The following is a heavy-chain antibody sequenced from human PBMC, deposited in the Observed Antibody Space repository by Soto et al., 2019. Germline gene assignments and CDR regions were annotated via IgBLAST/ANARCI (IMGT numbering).Heavy chain of an antibody. J-gene: IGHJ6*02. Sequence: SVKVSCKASGGTFGSYAISWVRQAPGQGLEWMGGIIPIFGTANYAQKFQGRVTITADESTSTAYMELSSLRSEDTAVYYCARMIFGVVLSDYYYYYGMDVWGQGTTVTVSS. D-gene: IGHD3-3*01. V-gene: IGHV1-69*13. CDR1: GGTFGSYA. CDR3: ARMIFGVVLSDYYYYYGMDV. CDR2: IIPIFGTA.